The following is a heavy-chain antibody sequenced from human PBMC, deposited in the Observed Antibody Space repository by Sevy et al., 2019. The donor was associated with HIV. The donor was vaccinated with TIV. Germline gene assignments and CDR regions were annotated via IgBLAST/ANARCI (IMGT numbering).Heavy chain of an antibody. Sequence: GGSLRLSCAASGFSFDDYGMNWVRQAPGKGLEWVAGINWNSALISYSASVKGRFAISRDNAQNSMSLQMETLRAEDTAFYYCARAGRYYDFFTGSFSIHFDYCGEGTLVTVSS. CDR1: GFSFDDYG. V-gene: IGHV3-20*04. J-gene: IGHJ4*02. CDR2: INWNSALI. D-gene: IGHD3-9*01. CDR3: ARAGRYYDFFTGSFSIHFDY.